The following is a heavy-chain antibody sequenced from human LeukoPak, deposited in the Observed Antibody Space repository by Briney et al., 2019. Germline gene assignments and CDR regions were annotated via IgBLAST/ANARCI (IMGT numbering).Heavy chain of an antibody. V-gene: IGHV4-59*01. CDR3: ARGDKPFDY. Sequence: SETLSLTCTVSGGSINSYYWSWIRQPPGKGLEWIGYISYSGSTNYNPSLKSRVTISVDTSKNQFSLKLSSVAAADTAVYYCARGDKPFDYWGQGTLVTVSS. J-gene: IGHJ4*02. D-gene: IGHD3-16*01. CDR2: ISYSGST. CDR1: GGSINSYY.